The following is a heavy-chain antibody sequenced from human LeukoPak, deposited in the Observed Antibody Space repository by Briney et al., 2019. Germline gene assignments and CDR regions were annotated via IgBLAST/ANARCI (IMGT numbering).Heavy chain of an antibody. CDR1: GFTFSNYW. CDR2: INSDARST. CDR3: ARGADTGYSSDS. D-gene: IGHD6-19*01. V-gene: IGHV3-74*01. J-gene: IGHJ5*02. Sequence: GGSLRLSCAASGFTFSNYWMHWVRQAPGKGLVWVSRINSDARSTSYADSVKGRFTISRDNAKNTLYLQMNSLRAEDTAVYYWARGADTGYSSDSWGQGTLVTVSS.